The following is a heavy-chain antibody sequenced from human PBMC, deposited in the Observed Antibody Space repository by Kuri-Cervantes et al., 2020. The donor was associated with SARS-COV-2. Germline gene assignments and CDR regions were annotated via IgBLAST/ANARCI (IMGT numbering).Heavy chain of an antibody. CDR2: ISAYNGNT. D-gene: IGHD6-13*01. J-gene: IGHJ6*03. V-gene: IGHV1-18*01. Sequence: ASVKVSCKASGYTFSSYGISWARQAPGQGLEWMGWISAYNGNTKYAQKLQGRLTMTTDTSTSTAYMELRSLRSDDTALYYCARDWVEHTYYYMDVWGKGTTVTVSS. CDR1: GYTFSSYG. CDR3: ARDWVEHTYYYMDV.